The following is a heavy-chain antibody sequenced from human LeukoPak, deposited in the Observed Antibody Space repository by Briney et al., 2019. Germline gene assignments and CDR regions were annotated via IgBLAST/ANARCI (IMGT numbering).Heavy chain of an antibody. CDR1: GGSISSSRYY. CDR2: IYYSGST. V-gene: IGHV4-39*01. Sequence: SVPLSRTCTVSGGSISSSRYYWGWIRQPPGKGLDWIGGIYYSGSTYYNPSLKSRVTISVDTSKNQFSLKLSSVTAADTAVYYCAISTDSSSWSYYFVYWGQGTLVTVSS. J-gene: IGHJ4*02. CDR3: AISTDSSSWSYYFVY. D-gene: IGHD6-13*01.